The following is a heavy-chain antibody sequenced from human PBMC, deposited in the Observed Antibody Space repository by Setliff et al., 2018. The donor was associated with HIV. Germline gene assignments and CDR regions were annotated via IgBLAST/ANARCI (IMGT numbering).Heavy chain of an antibody. D-gene: IGHD1-26*01. J-gene: IGHJ4*02. CDR1: GGSITSGSYY. CDR2: FYTSGST. CDR3: ARDRGSGSWFDF. V-gene: IGHV4-61*02. Sequence: SETLSLTCTVSGGSITSGSYYWSWIRQPAGKGLEWIGSFYTSGSTNYNPSLKSRVTMSVHPSKNQFSLKLSSVTAADTAVYYCARDRGSGSWFDFWGQGTLVTVSS.